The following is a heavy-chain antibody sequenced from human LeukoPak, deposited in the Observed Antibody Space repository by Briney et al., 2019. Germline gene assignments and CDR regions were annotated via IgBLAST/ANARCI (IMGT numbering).Heavy chain of an antibody. V-gene: IGHV4-61*01. CDR3: ARGAGDIVVVVAATPYYFDY. Sequence: PSETLSLTCTVSGGSVSRGSYYWSWIRQPPGKGLEWIGYIYYSGSTNYNPSLKSRVTISVDTSKNQFSLKLSSVTAGDTAVYYCARGAGDIVVVVAATPYYFDYWGQGTLVTVSS. D-gene: IGHD2-15*01. CDR2: IYYSGST. CDR1: GGSVSRGSYY. J-gene: IGHJ4*02.